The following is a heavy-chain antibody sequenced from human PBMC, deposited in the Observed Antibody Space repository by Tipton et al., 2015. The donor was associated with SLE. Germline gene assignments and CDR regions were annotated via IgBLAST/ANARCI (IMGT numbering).Heavy chain of an antibody. CDR2: INHSGST. J-gene: IGHJ3*02. CDR3: ARGKDMVVVRDAFAI. D-gene: IGHD2-15*01. Sequence: TLSLTCAVYGGSFSGYYWSWIRQPPGKGLEWIWEINHSGSTNYNPSLESRVTISVDTSKNQFSLKLSSVTAADTAVYYCARGKDMVVVRDAFAIWGQGTMVTVSS. V-gene: IGHV4-34*01. CDR1: GGSFSGYY.